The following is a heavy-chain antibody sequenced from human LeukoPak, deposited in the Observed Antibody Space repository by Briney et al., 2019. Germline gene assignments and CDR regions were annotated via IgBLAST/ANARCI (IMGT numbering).Heavy chain of an antibody. CDR1: GFTFSSYA. CDR3: AKDVRPAQNYFDY. Sequence: GGSLRLSCAASGFTFSSYAMSWVRQAPGKGLEWDSAISGSGGSTYYADSVKGRFTISRDNSKNTLYLQMNSLRAEDTAVYYCAKDVRPAQNYFDYWGQGTLVTVSS. V-gene: IGHV3-23*01. CDR2: ISGSGGST. J-gene: IGHJ4*02.